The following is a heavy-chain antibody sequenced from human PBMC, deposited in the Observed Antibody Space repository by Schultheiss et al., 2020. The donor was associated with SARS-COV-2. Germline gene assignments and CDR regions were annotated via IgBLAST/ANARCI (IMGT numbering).Heavy chain of an antibody. Sequence: SETLSLTCAVYGGSFSGYYWNWIRQPPGKGLEWIGEINHSGSTNYNPSLKSRVTISVDTSKNQFSLKLSSVTAADTAVYYCASPGGLSSGWYYYWGQGTLVTVSS. J-gene: IGHJ4*02. D-gene: IGHD6-19*01. CDR3: ASPGGLSSGWYYY. CDR1: GGSFSGYY. V-gene: IGHV4-34*01. CDR2: INHSGST.